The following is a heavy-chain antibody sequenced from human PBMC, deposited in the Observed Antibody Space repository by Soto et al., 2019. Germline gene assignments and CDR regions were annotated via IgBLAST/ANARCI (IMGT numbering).Heavy chain of an antibody. D-gene: IGHD2-2*01. CDR2: IYYSGST. CDR3: ARGDIVVVPASKREGYYYYYGMDV. Sequence: SETLSLTCTVSGGSISSSSYYWGWIRQPPGKGLEWIGSIYYSGSTYYNPSLKSRVTISVDTSKNQFSLKLSSVTAADTAVYYCARGDIVVVPASKREGYYYYYGMDVWGQGTTVTVSS. J-gene: IGHJ6*02. CDR1: GGSISSSSYY. V-gene: IGHV4-39*01.